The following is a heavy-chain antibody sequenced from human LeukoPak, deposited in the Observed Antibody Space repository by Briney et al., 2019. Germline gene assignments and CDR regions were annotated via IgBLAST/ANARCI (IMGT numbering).Heavy chain of an antibody. V-gene: IGHV4-4*02. CDR3: ARSGNWNDLGYYYMDV. J-gene: IGHJ6*03. CDR1: GGSISSSNW. D-gene: IGHD1-1*01. Sequence: SETLSLTCAVSGGSISSSNWWSWVRQPPGKGLEWIGEIYHSGSTNYNPSLKSRVTISVDKSKNQFSLKLSSVTAADTAVYYCARSGNWNDLGYYYMDVWGKGTTVTVSS. CDR2: IYHSGST.